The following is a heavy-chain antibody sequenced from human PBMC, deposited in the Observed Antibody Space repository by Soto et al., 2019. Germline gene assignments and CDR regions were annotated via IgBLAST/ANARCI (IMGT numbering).Heavy chain of an antibody. CDR1: GGSISSYY. D-gene: IGHD3-9*01. CDR3: AREILNYDILTGYYNYGMDV. CDR2: IYYSGST. J-gene: IGHJ6*02. V-gene: IGHV4-59*01. Sequence: SETLSLTCTVSGGSISSYYWSWIRQPPGKGLEWIGYIYYSGSTNYNPSLKSRVTISVDTSKNQFSLKLSSVTAADTAVYYCAREILNYDILTGYYNYGMDVWGQGTTVTVSS.